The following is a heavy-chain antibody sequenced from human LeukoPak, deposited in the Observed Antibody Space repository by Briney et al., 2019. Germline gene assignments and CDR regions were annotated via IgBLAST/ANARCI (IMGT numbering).Heavy chain of an antibody. V-gene: IGHV4-34*01. CDR2: INHSGST. D-gene: IGHD4-17*01. CDR1: GGSFSGYY. J-gene: IGHJ6*03. Sequence: SSETLSLTCAVYGGSFSGYYWSWIRQPPGKGLEWIGEINHSGSTNYNPSLKSRVTISVDTSKNRFSLKLSSVTAADTAVYYCARDPTRAVTTHMDVWGKGTMVTISS. CDR3: ARDPTRAVTTHMDV.